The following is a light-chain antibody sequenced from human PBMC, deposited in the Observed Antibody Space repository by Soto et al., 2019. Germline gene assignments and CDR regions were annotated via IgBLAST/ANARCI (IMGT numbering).Light chain of an antibody. CDR2: GNN. Sequence: QSVLTQPPSVSGAPGQRVTICCTGSSSNIGAGYDVHWYLHLPGTAPKLLIYGNNNRPSGVPDRFSGSKSGTSASLAITGLQAEDEAHYYCQSYDSSLSGYVFGTGTKLTVL. CDR3: QSYDSSLSGYV. J-gene: IGLJ1*01. CDR1: SSNIGAGYD. V-gene: IGLV1-40*01.